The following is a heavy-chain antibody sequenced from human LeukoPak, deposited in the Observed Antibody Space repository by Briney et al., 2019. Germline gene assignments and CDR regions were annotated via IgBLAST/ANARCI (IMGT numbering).Heavy chain of an antibody. CDR2: INWNGGST. D-gene: IGHD3-22*01. CDR3: AGGSGYTVLGAFDI. V-gene: IGHV3-20*04. J-gene: IGHJ3*02. CDR1: GFTFDDYG. Sequence: GGSLRLSCAASGFTFDDYGMSWVRQAPGKGLEWVSGINWNGGSTGYADSVKGRFTISRDNAKNSLYLQMNSLRAEDTALYYCAGGSGYTVLGAFDIWSQGTMVTVSS.